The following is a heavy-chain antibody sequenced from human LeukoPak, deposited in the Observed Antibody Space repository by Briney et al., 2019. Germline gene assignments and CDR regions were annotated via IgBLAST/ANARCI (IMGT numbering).Heavy chain of an antibody. D-gene: IGHD4-17*01. J-gene: IGHJ4*02. CDR3: ARGGDYGDYVFHY. V-gene: IGHV4-39*07. CDR2: IYHSGST. Sequence: PSQTLSLTCTVSGGSISSGSYYWTWIRQPPGKGLEWIGEIYHSGSTNYNPSLKSRVTISVDTSKNQFSLKLYSVTAADTAVYYCARGGDYGDYVFHYWGQGTLVTVSS. CDR1: GGSISSGSYY.